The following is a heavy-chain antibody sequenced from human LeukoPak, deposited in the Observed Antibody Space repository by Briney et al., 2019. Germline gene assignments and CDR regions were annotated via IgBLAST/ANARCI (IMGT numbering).Heavy chain of an antibody. V-gene: IGHV2-70*01. J-gene: IGHJ4*02. CDR2: IDWDDDK. Sequence: SGPTRVNPPQTLTLTCTFSGFSLSTSGMCVSWIRQPPGKALEWLALIDWDDDKYYSTSLKTRLTISKDTSKNQVVLTMTNMDPVDTATYYCARVYGSEYYFDYWGQGTLVTVSS. CDR3: ARVYGSEYYFDY. CDR1: GFSLSTSGMC. D-gene: IGHD5/OR15-5a*01.